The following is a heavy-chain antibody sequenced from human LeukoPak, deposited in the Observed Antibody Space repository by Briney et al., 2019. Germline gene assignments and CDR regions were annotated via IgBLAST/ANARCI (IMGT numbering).Heavy chain of an antibody. CDR1: GGSISSYY. CDR2: IYTSGST. V-gene: IGHV4-4*07. Sequence: SETLSLTCTVSGGSISSYYWSWIRQPAGKGLEWIGRIYTSGSTNYNPSLKSRVTMSVDTSKNQFSLKLSSVTAADTAVYYCAGSYYYDSSANAFDIWGQGTMVTVSS. CDR3: AGSYYYDSSANAFDI. J-gene: IGHJ3*02. D-gene: IGHD3-22*01.